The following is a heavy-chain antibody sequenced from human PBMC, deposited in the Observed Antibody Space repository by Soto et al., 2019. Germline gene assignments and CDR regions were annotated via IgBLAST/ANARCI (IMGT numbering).Heavy chain of an antibody. V-gene: IGHV3-23*01. CDR3: AKDSYYYDSSGLRFDP. CDR1: GFTFDDNA. CDR2: ISGSGGST. D-gene: IGHD3-22*01. Sequence: GGSLRLSCAVSGFTFDDNAMHWVRQAPEKGLEWVSAISGSGGSTYYADSVKGRFTISRDNSKNTLYLQMNSLRAEDTAVYYCAKDSYYYDSSGLRFDPWGQGTLVTVSS. J-gene: IGHJ5*02.